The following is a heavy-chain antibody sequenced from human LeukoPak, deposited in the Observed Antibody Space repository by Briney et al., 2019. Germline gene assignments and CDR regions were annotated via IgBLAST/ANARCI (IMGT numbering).Heavy chain of an antibody. V-gene: IGHV4-59*01. Sequence: SETLSLTCTVSGGPISSYFGSWIREPPGKGLMWVGYIYYSGATNYDPYLKSRGTISVGTSKTQSPLKLSSVTATDTAVYFCARGRYRGYDNLLDHLDYWGQGTLVTVSS. J-gene: IGHJ4*02. CDR2: IYYSGAT. CDR1: GGPISSYF. CDR3: ARGRYRGYDNLLDHLDY. D-gene: IGHD5-12*01.